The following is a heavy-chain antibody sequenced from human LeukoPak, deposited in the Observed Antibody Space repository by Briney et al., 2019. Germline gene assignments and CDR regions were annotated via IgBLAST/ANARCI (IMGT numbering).Heavy chain of an antibody. CDR2: ISSSSSYI. D-gene: IGHD3-10*01. Sequence: GGSLRLYGAAFGFTFMPCSMNWGGHDPLPRLHWVPSISSSSSYIYYADSVKGRFTISRDNAKNSLYLQMNSLRAEDAAVYYCARDRGSYYDGGFDYWGQGTLVTVSS. CDR1: GFTFMPCS. V-gene: IGHV3-21*01. J-gene: IGHJ4*02. CDR3: ARDRGSYYDGGFDY.